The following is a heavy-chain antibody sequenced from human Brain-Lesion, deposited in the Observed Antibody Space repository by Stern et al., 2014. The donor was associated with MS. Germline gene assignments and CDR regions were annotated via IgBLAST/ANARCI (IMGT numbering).Heavy chain of an antibody. CDR2: ISPSGTP. J-gene: IGHJ3*02. CDR1: GASISSGTYF. CDR3: ARAYYYDTSGDSDAFNI. D-gene: IGHD3-22*01. Sequence: QVQLQESGPGLVKPSQTLSLTCTVSGASISSGTYFWTWIRPPAGKGLEWIGRISPSGTPPYIPSSKSRVPISLDTSKKEFPLKLTSVPAADTAVYYCARAYYYDTSGDSDAFNIWGQGTQVTVSS. V-gene: IGHV4-61*02.